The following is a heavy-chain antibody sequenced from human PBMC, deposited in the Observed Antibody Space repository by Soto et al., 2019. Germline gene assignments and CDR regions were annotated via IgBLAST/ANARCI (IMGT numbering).Heavy chain of an antibody. D-gene: IGHD6-19*01. CDR1: GDSVSSTSAI. J-gene: IGHJ4*02. CDR3: ARERVAGSLFDY. V-gene: IGHV6-1*01. Sequence: QTLSFTCAISGDSVSSTSAIWNWIRQSPSRGPEWLGRTYYRSKWFNDYAVSVKSRITISPDTSKNQFSLQLNSVTPEDTAVYYCARERVAGSLFDYWGQGTLVTVSS. CDR2: TYYRSKWFN.